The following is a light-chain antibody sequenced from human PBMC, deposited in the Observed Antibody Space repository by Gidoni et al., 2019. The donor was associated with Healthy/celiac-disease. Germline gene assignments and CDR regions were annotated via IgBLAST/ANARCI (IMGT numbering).Light chain of an antibody. Sequence: EMVLTQSPGTLSLSPGERATLSCRASQSVSSSYLAWYQQKPGQAPRLLIYGASSRATGITDRFSGSGSGTNFTLTISRLEPEDFAVYYCRQYGSSLRTFXQXTKVEIK. CDR3: RQYGSSLRT. J-gene: IGKJ1*01. CDR2: GAS. CDR1: QSVSSSY. V-gene: IGKV3-20*01.